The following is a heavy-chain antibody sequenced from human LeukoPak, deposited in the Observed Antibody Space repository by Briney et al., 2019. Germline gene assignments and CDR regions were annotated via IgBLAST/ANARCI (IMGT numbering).Heavy chain of an antibody. Sequence: GGSLRLSCAASGFTFSSYNMNWVRQAPGKGLEWVSSISSSSNYIYYGDSVKGRFTISRDNAKNSLYLQMNSLRAEDTAVYYCARGIDFWSGPIGYWGQGTLVTVSS. J-gene: IGHJ4*02. CDR1: GFTFSSYN. V-gene: IGHV3-21*01. D-gene: IGHD3-3*01. CDR3: ARGIDFWSGPIGY. CDR2: ISSSSNYI.